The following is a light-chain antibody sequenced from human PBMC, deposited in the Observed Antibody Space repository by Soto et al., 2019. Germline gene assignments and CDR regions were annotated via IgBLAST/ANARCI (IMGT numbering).Light chain of an antibody. CDR1: SSDVGGYNY. Sequence: QSALTQPASVSGSPGQSITISCTGTSSDVGGYNYVSWYQQHPGIAPKLMIYDVSNRPSGVSNRFSGSKSGNTASLTISGLQAEDEADYYCSSDTSSILFGGGTQLTVL. CDR2: DVS. V-gene: IGLV2-14*01. CDR3: SSDTSSIL. J-gene: IGLJ2*01.